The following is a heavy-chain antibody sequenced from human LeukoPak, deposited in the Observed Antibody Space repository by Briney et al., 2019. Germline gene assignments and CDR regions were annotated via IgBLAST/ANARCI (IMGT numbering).Heavy chain of an antibody. V-gene: IGHV1-69*04. Sequence: GSSVKVSCKASGGTFSSYAISWVRQAPGQGLEWMERIIPILGIANYAQKFQGRVTITADKSTSTAYMELSSLRSEDTAVYYCARDVGDTYCSGGSCYSRLFDYWGQGTLVTVSS. J-gene: IGHJ4*02. D-gene: IGHD2-15*01. CDR3: ARDVGDTYCSGGSCYSRLFDY. CDR1: GGTFSSYA. CDR2: IIPILGIA.